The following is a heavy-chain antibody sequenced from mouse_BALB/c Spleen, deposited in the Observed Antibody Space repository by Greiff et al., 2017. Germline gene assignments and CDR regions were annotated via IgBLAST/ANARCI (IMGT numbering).Heavy chain of an antibody. CDR3: AKYGNLAWFAY. J-gene: IGHJ3*01. CDR1: GYNFTSYW. V-gene: IGHV1-55*01. D-gene: IGHD2-1*01. Sequence: QVQLQQSGAELVKPGTSVKLSCKASGYNFTSYWINWVKLRPGQGLEWIGDIYPGSGSTNYNEKFKSKATLTVDTSSSTAYMQLSSLASEDSALYYCAKYGNLAWFAYWGQGTLVTVSA. CDR2: IYPGSGST.